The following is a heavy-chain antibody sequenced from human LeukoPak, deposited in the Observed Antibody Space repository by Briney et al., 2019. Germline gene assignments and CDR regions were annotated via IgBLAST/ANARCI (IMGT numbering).Heavy chain of an antibody. V-gene: IGHV1-2*02. CDR2: LNPKSGAT. J-gene: IGHJ3*02. Sequence: ASAKVSCKASGYTFTAYYMHWVRQAPGQGLEWMGWLNPKSGATNYAQKLQGRVAMTWDTSISTAYMELSSLRSDDMAVYYCARDDGATSANAFDIWGQGTMVPVSS. CDR3: ARDDGATSANAFDI. CDR1: GYTFTAYY. D-gene: IGHD5-24*01.